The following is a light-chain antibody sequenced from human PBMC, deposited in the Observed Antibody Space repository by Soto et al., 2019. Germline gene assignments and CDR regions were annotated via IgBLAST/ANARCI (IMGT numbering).Light chain of an antibody. V-gene: IGKV3-20*01. CDR1: QSVRSNY. CDR3: QQYGSSPPIT. J-gene: IGKJ5*01. CDR2: GAY. Sequence: EIVLTQSPGTLSLSAGDGITLSCRASQSVRSNYLAWYQQKPGQAPRLVIYGAYNRATGIPDRFSGSGSGTDFTLTISRLEPEDFAVYFCQQYGSSPPITFGQGTRLEI.